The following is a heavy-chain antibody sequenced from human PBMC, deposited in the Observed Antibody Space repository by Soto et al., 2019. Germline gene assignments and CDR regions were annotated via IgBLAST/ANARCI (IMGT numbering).Heavy chain of an antibody. Sequence: SETLSLTCAVYGGSFSGYYWSWIRQPPGKGLEWIGEINHSGSTNYNPSLKSRVTISVDTSKNQFSLKMSSVTAADTFVYYCARISGWFGLYYYYGMDVWGQGTTVTVSS. CDR2: INHSGST. J-gene: IGHJ6*02. CDR3: ARISGWFGLYYYYGMDV. D-gene: IGHD6-19*01. CDR1: GGSFSGYY. V-gene: IGHV4-34*01.